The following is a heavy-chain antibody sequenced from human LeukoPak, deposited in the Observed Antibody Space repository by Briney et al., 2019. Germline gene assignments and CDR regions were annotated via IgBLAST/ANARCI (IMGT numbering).Heavy chain of an antibody. CDR1: GGSISSYY. J-gene: IGHJ4*02. D-gene: IGHD6-19*01. CDR2: IYYSGST. CDR3: ARVGSAASGLSVRAFDC. Sequence: PSETLSLTCTVSGGSISSYYWSWIRQPPGKGLEWIGYIYYSGSTNYNPSLKSRVTISVDTSKNQFSLKLSSVTVADTAVYYCARVGSAASGLSVRAFDCWGQGTLVTVSS. V-gene: IGHV4-59*01.